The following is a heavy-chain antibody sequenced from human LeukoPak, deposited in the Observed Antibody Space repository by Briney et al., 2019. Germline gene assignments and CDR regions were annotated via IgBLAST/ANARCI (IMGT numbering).Heavy chain of an antibody. J-gene: IGHJ4*02. Sequence: GGSLGLSCAASGFTFSSYGMHWVRQAPGKGLEWVAVISYDGSNKYYADSVKGRFTISRDNSKNTLYLQMNSLRAEDTAVYYCARAPIDYSNYGDYWGQGTLVTVSS. CDR3: ARAPIDYSNYGDY. D-gene: IGHD4-11*01. CDR1: GFTFSSYG. CDR2: ISYDGSNK. V-gene: IGHV3-30*03.